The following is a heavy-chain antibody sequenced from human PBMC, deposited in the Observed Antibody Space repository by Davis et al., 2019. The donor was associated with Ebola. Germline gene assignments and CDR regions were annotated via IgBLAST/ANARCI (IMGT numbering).Heavy chain of an antibody. V-gene: IGHV3-33*01. D-gene: IGHD5-12*01. CDR2: IWYDGSNK. CDR3: ARGYSGSDYSFDY. J-gene: IGHJ4*02. Sequence: GESLKISCAASGFTFSSYGMHWVRQAPGKGLEWVAVIWYDGSNKYYADSVKGRFTISRDNSKNTLYLQMNSLRAEDTAVYYCARGYSGSDYSFDYWGQGTLVTVSS. CDR1: GFTFSSYG.